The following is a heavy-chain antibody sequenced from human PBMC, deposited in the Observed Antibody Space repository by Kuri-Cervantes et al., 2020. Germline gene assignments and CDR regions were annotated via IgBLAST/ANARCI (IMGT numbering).Heavy chain of an antibody. Sequence: GGSLRLSCAASGFTFSSYGMHWVRQAPGKGLEWVAVIWYDGSNKYYADSVKGRLTISRDNSKNTLYLQMNSLRAEDTAVYYCARALYSYGPSGFDYWGQGTLVTVSS. CDR1: GFTFSSYG. J-gene: IGHJ4*02. D-gene: IGHD5-18*01. CDR2: IWYDGSNK. CDR3: ARALYSYGPSGFDY. V-gene: IGHV3-33*08.